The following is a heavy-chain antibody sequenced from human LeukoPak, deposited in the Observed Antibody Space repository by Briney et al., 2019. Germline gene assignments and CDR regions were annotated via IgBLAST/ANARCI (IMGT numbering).Heavy chain of an antibody. V-gene: IGHV3-48*03. D-gene: IGHD3-3*01. CDR2: IRSSGSTI. J-gene: IGHJ6*02. Sequence: GGSLRLSCAASGFTFSGYEMNWVRQAPGKGLEWVSYIRSSGSTIYYADSVKGRFTISRDNAKNSLYLQMNSLRAEDTAVYYCARDSASSPDFWSYYYGMDVWGQGATVTVSS. CDR3: ARDSASSPDFWSYYYGMDV. CDR1: GFTFSGYE.